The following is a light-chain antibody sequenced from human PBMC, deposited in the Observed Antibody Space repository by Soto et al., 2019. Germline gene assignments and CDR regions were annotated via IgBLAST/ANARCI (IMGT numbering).Light chain of an antibody. J-gene: IGLJ3*02. Sequence: SALTQPASVSGSPGQSITISCTGTSSDVGAYNYVSWYQQHPGKAPKLMIYEVSHRPSGVSNRFSGSKSGNTASLTISGLQAEDEADYYCSSYTNSSPWVFGGGTKLTVL. CDR2: EVS. V-gene: IGLV2-14*01. CDR1: SSDVGAYNY. CDR3: SSYTNSSPWV.